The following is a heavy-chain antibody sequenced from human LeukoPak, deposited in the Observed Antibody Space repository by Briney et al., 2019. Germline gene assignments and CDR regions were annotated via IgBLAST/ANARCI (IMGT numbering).Heavy chain of an antibody. Sequence: SETLSLTCTVSGGSISSYYWSWIRQPPGKGLEWIGHIYYSGSTNYNPSLKSRVTISVDTSKNQFSLKLSSVTAADTAVYYCARGEWLSYYYYGMDVWGQGTTVTVSS. CDR1: GGSISSYY. CDR2: IYYSGST. D-gene: IGHD3-3*01. V-gene: IGHV4-59*01. J-gene: IGHJ6*02. CDR3: ARGEWLSYYYYGMDV.